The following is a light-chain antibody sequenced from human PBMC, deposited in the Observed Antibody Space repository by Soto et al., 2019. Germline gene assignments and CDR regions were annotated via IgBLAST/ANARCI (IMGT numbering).Light chain of an antibody. Sequence: IVMTQSPATLSVSPGERANLSCRASQSINSNLAWYQQKPGQAPRLLMFRASIRATGFTARFSGSGSGTEFNITISSLQSEDSAIYYCQQYNNWPRATFGGGTKVEIK. CDR3: QQYNNWPRAT. J-gene: IGKJ4*01. V-gene: IGKV3-15*01. CDR1: QSINSN. CDR2: RAS.